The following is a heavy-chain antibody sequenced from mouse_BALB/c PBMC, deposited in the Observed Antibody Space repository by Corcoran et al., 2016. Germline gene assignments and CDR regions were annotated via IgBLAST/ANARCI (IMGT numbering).Heavy chain of an antibody. CDR1: GYTFTNYG. J-gene: IGHJ4*01. D-gene: IGHD2-4*01. Sequence: VQLQQSGPELKKPGETVKISCKASGYTFTNYGMNWVKQAPGKGLKWMGWINTYTGEPTYADDFKGRFAFSLETSASTAYLQINNLKNEDMATYFCARMITTEENYYAMDYWGQGTSVTVSS. V-gene: IGHV9-1*02. CDR2: INTYTGEP. CDR3: ARMITTEENYYAMDY.